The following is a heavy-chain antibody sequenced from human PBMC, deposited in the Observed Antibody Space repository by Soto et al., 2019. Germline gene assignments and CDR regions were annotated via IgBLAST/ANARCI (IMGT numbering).Heavy chain of an antibody. D-gene: IGHD2-15*01. Sequence: GGSLRLSCAASGFTFSSYGMHWVRQAPGKGLEWVAFIWYDGSNKYYADSVKGRFTISRDNSKNTLYLQMNSLRAEDTAVYYCARDPRDIVVVVAATYYYYYMDVWGKGTTVTVSS. CDR2: IWYDGSNK. CDR3: ARDPRDIVVVVAATYYYYYMDV. CDR1: GFTFSSYG. J-gene: IGHJ6*03. V-gene: IGHV3-33*01.